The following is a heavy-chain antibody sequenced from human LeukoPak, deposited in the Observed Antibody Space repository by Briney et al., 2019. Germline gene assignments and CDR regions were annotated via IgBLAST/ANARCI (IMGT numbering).Heavy chain of an antibody. J-gene: IGHJ4*02. CDR3: ARALTTLTYEGY. Sequence: KPGGSLRLSCAASGFTFSDYYMSWIRQAPGRGLEWVSYISSSSSYTNYADSVKGRFTISRDNAKNSLYLQMNSLRAEDTAVYYCARALTTLTYEGYWGQGTLVTVSS. CDR2: ISSSSSYT. D-gene: IGHD1-1*01. V-gene: IGHV3-11*06. CDR1: GFTFSDYY.